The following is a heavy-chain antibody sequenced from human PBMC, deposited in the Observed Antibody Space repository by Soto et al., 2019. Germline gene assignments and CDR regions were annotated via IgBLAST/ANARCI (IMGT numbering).Heavy chain of an antibody. CDR2: INAGNGNT. CDR3: ASGDSSSSFNLLLVY. CDR1: GYTFTSYA. V-gene: IGHV1-3*01. Sequence: ASVKVSCKASGYTFTSYAMHWVRQAPGQRLEWMGWINAGNGNTKYSQKFQGRVTITRDTSASTAYMELSSLRSEDTAVYYCASGDSSSSFNLLLVYWGQGTLVTVSS. J-gene: IGHJ4*02. D-gene: IGHD6-6*01.